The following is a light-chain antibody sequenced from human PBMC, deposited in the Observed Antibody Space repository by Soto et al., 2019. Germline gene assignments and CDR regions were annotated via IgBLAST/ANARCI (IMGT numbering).Light chain of an antibody. CDR2: RNN. CDR3: AASGDSLYGPV. Sequence: QSVLTQPPSASGTSGQRVTIPCSGSSSNIGSNPLNWYQQFPGTAPTLLIYRNNQRPSGVPDRFSGSKSGTSASLAIGGLQSVDGGDYYCAASGDSLYGPVVGGGTKLTVL. J-gene: IGLJ3*02. CDR1: SSNIGSNP. V-gene: IGLV1-44*01.